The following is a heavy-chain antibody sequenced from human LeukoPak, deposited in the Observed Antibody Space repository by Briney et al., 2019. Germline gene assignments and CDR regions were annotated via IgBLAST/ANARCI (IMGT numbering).Heavy chain of an antibody. D-gene: IGHD6-13*01. CDR1: GYSISSGYY. Sequence: TLSLTCSVSGYSISSGYYWGWIRQPPGRGLEWIGNLYHIGTTYYNPSLKSRVTISVDTSKNQFSLKLSSVTAADTAVYYCARSFSSWSPQSVVDYWGQGTLVTVSS. J-gene: IGHJ4*02. CDR2: LYHIGTT. CDR3: ARSFSSWSPQSVVDY. V-gene: IGHV4-38-2*02.